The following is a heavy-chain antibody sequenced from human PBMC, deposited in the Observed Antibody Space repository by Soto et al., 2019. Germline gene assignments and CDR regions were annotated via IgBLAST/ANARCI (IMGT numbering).Heavy chain of an antibody. CDR2: ISGSGGST. J-gene: IGHJ4*02. D-gene: IGHD3-22*01. Sequence: GGSLRLSCAASGFTFSSYAMSWVRQAPGKGLEWVSAISGSGGSTYYADSVKGRFTISRDNSKNTLYLQMNSLRAEDTAVYYCAKDRPQPYYYDSSGYYWGQGTLVTVSS. V-gene: IGHV3-23*01. CDR3: AKDRPQPYYYDSSGYY. CDR1: GFTFSSYA.